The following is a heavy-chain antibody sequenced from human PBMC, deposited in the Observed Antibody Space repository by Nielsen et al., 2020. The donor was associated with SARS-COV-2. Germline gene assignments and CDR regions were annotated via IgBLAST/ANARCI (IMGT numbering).Heavy chain of an antibody. D-gene: IGHD3-10*01. J-gene: IGHJ6*02. Sequence: GGSLRLSCAASGFTFSSYWMTWVRQAPGKGLEWVANIKQDGSEKYYVDSVKGRFTISRDNAKNSLYLQLNSLRAEDTAVYYCARGRDYYGSGSYRLYYYYGMDVWGQGTTVTVSS. CDR3: ARGRDYYGSGSYRLYYYYGMDV. CDR1: GFTFSSYW. CDR2: IKQDGSEK. V-gene: IGHV3-7*01.